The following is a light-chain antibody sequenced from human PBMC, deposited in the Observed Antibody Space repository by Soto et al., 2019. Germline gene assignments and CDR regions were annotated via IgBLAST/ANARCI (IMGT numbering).Light chain of an antibody. CDR3: SSYTSSSTVV. V-gene: IGLV2-14*01. Sequence: QSALTQPASVSGSPGQSITIPCTGTSSDVGGYNYVSWYQHHPGKAPKLIIFEVSNRPSGVSNRFSGSKSGNTASLTISGLQAEDEADYYCSSYTSSSTVVFGGGTKLTVL. J-gene: IGLJ2*01. CDR1: SSDVGGYNY. CDR2: EVS.